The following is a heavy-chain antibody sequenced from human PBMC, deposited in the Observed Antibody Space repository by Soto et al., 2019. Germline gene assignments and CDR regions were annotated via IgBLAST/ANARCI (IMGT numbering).Heavy chain of an antibody. CDR1: GGSISSSSYY. J-gene: IGHJ5*02. D-gene: IGHD3-22*01. Sequence: PSETLSLTCTVSGGSISSSSYYWGWIRQPPGKGLEWIGSIYYSGSTYYNPSLNSRVTLSIDTTKNHVSLILSSVTAADTAVYYCARVGPWVPYYYDSSPYTFENWFDPWGQGTLVTVSS. V-gene: IGHV4-39*02. CDR3: ARVGPWVPYYYDSSPYTFENWFDP. CDR2: IYYSGST.